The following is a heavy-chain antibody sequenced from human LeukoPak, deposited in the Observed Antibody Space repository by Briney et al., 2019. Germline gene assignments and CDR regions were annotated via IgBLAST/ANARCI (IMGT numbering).Heavy chain of an antibody. CDR2: IYYSGST. D-gene: IGHD3-10*01. Sequence: SETLSLTCTVSGGSISSYYWSWIRQPPGKGREWIGYIYYSGSTNYNPSLKSRVTISVDTSKNQFSLKLSSVTAADTAVYYCARDQTGSEGIIDYWGQGTLVTVSS. J-gene: IGHJ4*02. V-gene: IGHV4-59*01. CDR1: GGSISSYY. CDR3: ARDQTGSEGIIDY.